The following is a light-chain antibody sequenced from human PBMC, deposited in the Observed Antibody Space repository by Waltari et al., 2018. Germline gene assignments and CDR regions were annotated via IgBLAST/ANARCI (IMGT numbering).Light chain of an antibody. V-gene: IGLV3-25*03. CDR2: KDT. J-gene: IGLJ3*02. CDR1: ALPKQY. CDR3: LSADSSGTSKV. Sequence: SYELTQPPSVSVSPGQTARITCSGDALPKQYAFWYQQQPGQAPVLIIDKDTQRPSGIPERFSGSSSVTTVTMTISGVQAEDEADYYCLSADSSGTSKVFGGGTKLTV.